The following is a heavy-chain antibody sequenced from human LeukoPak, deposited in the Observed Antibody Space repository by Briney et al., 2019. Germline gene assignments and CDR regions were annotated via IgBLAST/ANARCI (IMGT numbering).Heavy chain of an antibody. Sequence: ASVKVSCKASGYTFTSYGISWVRQAPGQGLEWMGWISAYNGNTNYAQKLQGRVTMTTDTSTSTAYMELRSLRSDDTAVYYCARAARRLNYYYYGMDVWGQGTPVTVSS. V-gene: IGHV1-18*01. J-gene: IGHJ6*02. CDR2: ISAYNGNT. CDR1: GYTFTSYG. CDR3: ARAARRLNYYYYGMDV. D-gene: IGHD6-25*01.